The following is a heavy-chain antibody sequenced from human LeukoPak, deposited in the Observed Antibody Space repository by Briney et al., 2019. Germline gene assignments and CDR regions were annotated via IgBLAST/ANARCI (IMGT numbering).Heavy chain of an antibody. Sequence: LPGGSLRLSCAASGFTFSNYWMHWVRQAPGEGLVWVSRINSDGSDTSYADSVKDRFTVSRDNAKNTLYLEMNSLRTDDTAVYHCVVWIAVAATDHWGQGTLVTVSS. CDR2: INSDGSDT. CDR3: VVWIAVAATDH. D-gene: IGHD6-19*01. CDR1: GFTFSNYW. J-gene: IGHJ4*02. V-gene: IGHV3-74*01.